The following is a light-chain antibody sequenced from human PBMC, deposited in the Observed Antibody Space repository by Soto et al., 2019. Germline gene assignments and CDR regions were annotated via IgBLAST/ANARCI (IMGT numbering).Light chain of an antibody. V-gene: IGLV2-8*01. J-gene: IGLJ3*02. CDR3: ISYAGSNNLV. Sequence: QSALTQPPSASGSPGQSVTISCTGTSSDVGGYNYVSWYQQNPGKAPKLMIYEVSKRPSGVPDRFSGSKSGNTASLSVSGLQAEDEADYYCISYAGSNNLVFGGGTKLTVL. CDR2: EVS. CDR1: SSDVGGYNY.